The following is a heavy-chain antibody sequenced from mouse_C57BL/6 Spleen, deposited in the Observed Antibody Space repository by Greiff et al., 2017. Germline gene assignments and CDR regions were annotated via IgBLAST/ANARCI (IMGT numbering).Heavy chain of an antibody. CDR2: IDPETGGT. CDR3: TREGREESFDY. J-gene: IGHJ2*01. CDR1: GYTFTDYE. Sequence: QVQLKESGAELVRPGASVTLSCKASGYTFTDYEMHWVKQTPVHGLEWIGAIDPETGGTAYNQKFKGKAILTADKSSSTAYMELRSLTSEDSAVYYCTREGREESFDYWGQGTTLTVSS. D-gene: IGHD3-3*01. V-gene: IGHV1-15*01.